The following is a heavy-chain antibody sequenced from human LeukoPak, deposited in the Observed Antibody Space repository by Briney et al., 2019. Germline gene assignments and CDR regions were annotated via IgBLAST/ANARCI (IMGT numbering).Heavy chain of an antibody. CDR2: ISWNSGSI. J-gene: IGHJ6*03. V-gene: IGHV3-9*01. D-gene: IGHD3-3*01. CDR3: ARTAYYDFWSGYLGYYYYYYYMDV. CDR1: GFTFDDYA. Sequence: GGSLRLSCAASGFTFDDYAMHWVRQAPGKGLEWVSGISWNSGSIGYADSVKGRFTISRDNAKNSLYLQMNSLRAEDTAVYYCARTAYYDFWSGYLGYYYYYYYMDVWGKGTTVTVSS.